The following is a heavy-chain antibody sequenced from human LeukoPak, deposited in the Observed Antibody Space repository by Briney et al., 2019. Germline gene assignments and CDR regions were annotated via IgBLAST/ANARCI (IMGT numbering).Heavy chain of an antibody. CDR3: ARETVLLWFGNPHYGMDV. D-gene: IGHD3-10*01. Sequence: GRSLRLSCAASGFTFSSYGMHWVRQAPGKGLEWVAVIWYDGSNKYYADSVKGRFTISRDNSKNTLYLQMNSLRAEDTAVYYCARETVLLWFGNPHYGMDVWGKGTTVTVSS. CDR1: GFTFSSYG. V-gene: IGHV3-33*01. CDR2: IWYDGSNK. J-gene: IGHJ6*04.